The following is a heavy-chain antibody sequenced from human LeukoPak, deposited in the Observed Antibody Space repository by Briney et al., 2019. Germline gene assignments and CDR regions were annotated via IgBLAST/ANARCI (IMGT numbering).Heavy chain of an antibody. CDR2: IEPDGSEI. CDR3: TRSLDY. J-gene: IGHJ4*02. D-gene: IGHD2-15*01. CDR1: GFTFSDYW. Sequence: GGSLRLSCAASGFTFSDYWMDWARQAPGKGLEWVANIEPDGSEIYYVDAVKGRFTISRDNAKNSLYLQMNSLRAEDTAVYYCTRSLDYWGQGTLVTVSS. V-gene: IGHV3-7*02.